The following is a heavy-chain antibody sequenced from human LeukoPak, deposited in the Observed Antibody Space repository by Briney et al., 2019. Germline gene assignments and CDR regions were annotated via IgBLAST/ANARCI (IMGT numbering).Heavy chain of an antibody. CDR2: ISSSSTTI. Sequence: GGSLRLSCAASGFTFSSYSMNWLRQAPGKGVEWVSYISSSSTTIYYTDSVKGRFTISRDNAKNSLYLQMDSLRDEDTAVYYCARDFGRGELVGATLYYYYYGMDVWGQGTTVTVSS. V-gene: IGHV3-48*02. CDR3: ARDFGRGELVGATLYYYYYGMDV. J-gene: IGHJ6*02. CDR1: GFTFSSYS. D-gene: IGHD1-26*01.